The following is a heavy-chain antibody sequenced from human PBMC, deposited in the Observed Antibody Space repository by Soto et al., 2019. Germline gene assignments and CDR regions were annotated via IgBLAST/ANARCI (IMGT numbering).Heavy chain of an antibody. D-gene: IGHD5-18*01. CDR1: GFTFSSYA. CDR3: AKDRGYSYGWDYFDY. CDR2: ISGSGGST. V-gene: IGHV3-23*01. J-gene: IGHJ4*02. Sequence: EVQLLESGGGLVQPGGSLRLSCAASGFTFSSYAMSWVRQAPGKGLEWVSAISGSGGSTYYADSVKGRFTISRDNSKNMLYLQMNSLRAEDTAVYYCAKDRGYSYGWDYFDYWGQGTLVTVSS.